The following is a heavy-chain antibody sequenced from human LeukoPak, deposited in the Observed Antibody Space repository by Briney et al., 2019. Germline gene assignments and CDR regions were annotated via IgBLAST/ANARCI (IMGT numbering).Heavy chain of an antibody. D-gene: IGHD5-12*01. J-gene: IGHJ4*02. CDR2: SSGSGGRT. CDR3: AKDHDWLRFEH. Sequence: QPGGTLRLPCAASGFTFSSHGMNWVREAPGKGLEWVSGSSGSGGRTYYADSVKGRFTISRDNSNHMLYLQMNSLIAEDTAIYYCAKDHDWLRFEHWGRGTPVSVSS. CDR1: GFTFSSHG. V-gene: IGHV3-23*01.